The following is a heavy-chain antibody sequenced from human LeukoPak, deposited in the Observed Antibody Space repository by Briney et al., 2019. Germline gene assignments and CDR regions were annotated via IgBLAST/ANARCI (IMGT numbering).Heavy chain of an antibody. CDR1: GGSISSYY. CDR2: IYYSGST. V-gene: IGHV4-59*01. CDR3: AGAPIPYDRSRTDYRFDP. Sequence: SETLSLTCTVSGGSISSYYWSWIRQPPGKGLEWIGYIYYSGSTNYNPSLKSRVTISLDMSKSQFSLKLTSVTAADTAVYYCAGAPIPYDRSRTDYRFDPWGQGTLVTVAS. J-gene: IGHJ5*02. D-gene: IGHD3-16*01.